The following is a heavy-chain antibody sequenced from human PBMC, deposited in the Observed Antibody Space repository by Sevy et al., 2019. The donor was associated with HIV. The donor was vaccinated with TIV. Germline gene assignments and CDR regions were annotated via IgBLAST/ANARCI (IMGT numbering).Heavy chain of an antibody. D-gene: IGHD6-13*01. J-gene: IGHJ4*02. CDR2: TKNKADGYTT. V-gene: IGHV3-72*01. Sequence: GGSLRLSCVASGFTFSDHYMEWVRQAPGKGLEWVGRTKNKADGYTTEYAASVKGRFTISRDESKNSLYVQMNSLKTEDTAVYYCATHAGIAAAGRVFDYWGQGTLVTVSS. CDR1: GFTFSDHY. CDR3: ATHAGIAAAGRVFDY.